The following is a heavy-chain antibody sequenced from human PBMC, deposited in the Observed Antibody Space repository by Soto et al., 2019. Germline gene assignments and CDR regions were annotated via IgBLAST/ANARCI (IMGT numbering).Heavy chain of an antibody. CDR3: ARASRIAAAALDYYYGMDV. Sequence: QVQLVQSGAEVKKPGSSVKVSCKASGGTFSSYAISWVRQAPGQGLEWMGGIVPIFGTANYAQKFQGRVTIIADKSTSTAYMGLSSLRSEDTAVYYCARASRIAAAALDYYYGMDVWGQGTTVTVSS. V-gene: IGHV1-69*06. D-gene: IGHD6-13*01. CDR2: IVPIFGTA. CDR1: GGTFSSYA. J-gene: IGHJ6*02.